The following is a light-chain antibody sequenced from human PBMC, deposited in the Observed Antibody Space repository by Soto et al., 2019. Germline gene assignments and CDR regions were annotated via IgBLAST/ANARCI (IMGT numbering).Light chain of an antibody. V-gene: IGKV1-27*01. J-gene: IGKJ5*01. Sequence: DIQMTQSPSSLSASVGDRVTITCRASQGISNSLAWYQQKPGKVPKLLIYAASTLQSRVPPRFSGSGSGTHFTLTISSLQPEDVATYYYQKYNSAPPITYGQGTRLAIK. CDR3: QKYNSAPPIT. CDR1: QGISNS. CDR2: AAS.